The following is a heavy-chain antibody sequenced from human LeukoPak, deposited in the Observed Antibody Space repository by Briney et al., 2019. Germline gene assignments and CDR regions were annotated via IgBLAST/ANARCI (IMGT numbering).Heavy chain of an antibody. CDR2: IWYEGSNK. J-gene: IGHJ4*02. Sequence: GGSLRLSCAASGFTFSSYGMHGVPQAPGKGLEWVAVIWYEGSNKYYADSVKGRFTISRDNSKNTLYLQMNSLRAEDTAVYYCATESGYCSSTSCYKFDYWGQGTLVTVSS. CDR1: GFTFSSYG. V-gene: IGHV3-33*01. CDR3: ATESGYCSSTSCYKFDY. D-gene: IGHD2-2*02.